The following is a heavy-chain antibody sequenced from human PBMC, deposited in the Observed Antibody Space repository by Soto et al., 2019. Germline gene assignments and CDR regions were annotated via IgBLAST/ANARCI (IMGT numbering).Heavy chain of an antibody. CDR3: AHRLGIMGYSSSWGNYFDY. CDR2: IYWDDDK. D-gene: IGHD6-13*01. J-gene: IGHJ4*02. V-gene: IGHV2-5*02. CDR1: GFSLSTSGVG. Sequence: SGPTLVNPTQTLTLTCTFSGFSLSTSGVGVGWIRQPPGKALEWLALIYWDDDKRYSPSLKSRLTITKDTSKNQVVLTMTNMDPVDTVTYYCAHRLGIMGYSSSWGNYFDYWGQGTLVTVSS.